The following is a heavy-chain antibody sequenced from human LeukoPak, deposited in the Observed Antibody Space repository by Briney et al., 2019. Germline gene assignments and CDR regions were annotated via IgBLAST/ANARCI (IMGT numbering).Heavy chain of an antibody. V-gene: IGHV1-2*02. D-gene: IGHD4-17*01. CDR2: INPNSGGT. Sequence: GASVKVSCKASGYTFTGYYMHWVRQAPGQGLEWMGWINPNSGGTNYAQKFQGRVTMTRDMSTSTVYMELSSLRAEDTAVYYCARVSPNTVTTLQYFDYWGQGTLVTVSS. CDR3: ARVSPNTVTTLQYFDY. CDR1: GYTFTGYY. J-gene: IGHJ4*02.